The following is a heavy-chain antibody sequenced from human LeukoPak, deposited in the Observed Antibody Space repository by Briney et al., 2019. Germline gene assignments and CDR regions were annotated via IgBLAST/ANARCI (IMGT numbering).Heavy chain of an antibody. Sequence: GGSLRLSCAASGFTFSDYYMSWIRQAPGKGLEWLSYISTSGSTIYYADSVKGRFTISRDNAKNSLYLQMNSLRAEDTAVYYCARVGITMVRGVIYFDYWGQGTLVTVSS. CDR2: ISTSGSTI. CDR3: ARVGITMVRGVIYFDY. J-gene: IGHJ4*02. V-gene: IGHV3-11*01. D-gene: IGHD3-10*01. CDR1: GFTFSDYY.